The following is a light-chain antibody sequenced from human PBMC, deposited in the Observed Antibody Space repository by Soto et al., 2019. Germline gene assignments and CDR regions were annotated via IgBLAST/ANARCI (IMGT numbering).Light chain of an antibody. CDR2: DVS. CDR1: SSDVGGHNF. V-gene: IGLV2-14*01. J-gene: IGLJ2*01. Sequence: QSALTQPASVSGSPGQSITISCTGTSSDVGGHNFVSWYQQHPGKAPKLMIYDVSNRPSGVSNRFSGSKSGNTASLTISGLQAEDESDYYCSSYTTSDTLVFGGGTKVTVL. CDR3: SSYTTSDTLV.